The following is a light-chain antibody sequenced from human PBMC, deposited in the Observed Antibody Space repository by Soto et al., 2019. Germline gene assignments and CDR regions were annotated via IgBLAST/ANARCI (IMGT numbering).Light chain of an antibody. CDR3: QSSASSLSGSSL. V-gene: IGLV1-40*01. Sequence: QSVLTQPPSVSGAPGQRVTISCTGSSSNIGARYDVHWYQQLPGTAPKLLIYDNSNRPSGVPDRFSGSQSGTSASLAITGHQAEDEAYYYCQSSASSLSGSSLFGGGTKLTVL. CDR1: SSNIGARYD. CDR2: DNS. J-gene: IGLJ3*02.